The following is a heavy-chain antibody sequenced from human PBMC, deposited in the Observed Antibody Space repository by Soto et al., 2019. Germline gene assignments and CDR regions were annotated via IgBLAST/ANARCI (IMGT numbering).Heavy chain of an antibody. D-gene: IGHD6-19*01. V-gene: IGHV1-2*04. CDR1: GYTFTGYY. CDR3: ARGGWIAVANYYYYGMDV. J-gene: IGHJ6*02. Sequence: ASVKVSCKASGYTFTGYYMHWVRQAPGQGLEWMGWINPNSGGTNYAQKFQGWVTMTRDTSISTAYMELSRLRSDDTAVYYCARGGWIAVANYYYYGMDVWGQGTTVTVSS. CDR2: INPNSGGT.